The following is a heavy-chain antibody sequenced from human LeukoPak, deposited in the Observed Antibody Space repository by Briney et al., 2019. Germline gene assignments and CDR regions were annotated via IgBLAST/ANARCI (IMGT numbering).Heavy chain of an antibody. V-gene: IGHV3-43D*03. J-gene: IGHJ4*02. CDR1: GLIFDDYA. Sequence: GGSLRLSCAASGLIFDDYAMHWVRQVPGKGLEWVTLISWDGGDTYYADSVKGRFTISRDNSKNSLYLQMNSLKAEDTAFYFCAASVGYSYGYLGYWGQGTLVTVSS. CDR2: ISWDGGDT. D-gene: IGHD5-18*01. CDR3: AASVGYSYGYLGY.